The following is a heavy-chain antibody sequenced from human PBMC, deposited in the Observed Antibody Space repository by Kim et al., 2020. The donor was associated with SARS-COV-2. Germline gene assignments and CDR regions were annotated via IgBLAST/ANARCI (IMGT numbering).Heavy chain of an antibody. D-gene: IGHD3-16*01. J-gene: IGHJ3*02. CDR3: ARGESREHDAFDI. V-gene: IGHV1-69*01. Sequence: YARKFQGRFTVTADESTGTAYMGLSSLRSEGTAVYYCARGESREHDAFDIWGQGTMVTVSS.